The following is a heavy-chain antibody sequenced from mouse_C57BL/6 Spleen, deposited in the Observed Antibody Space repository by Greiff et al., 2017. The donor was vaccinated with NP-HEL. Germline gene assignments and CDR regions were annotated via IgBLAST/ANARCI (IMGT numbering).Heavy chain of an antibody. CDR2: INPNNGGT. J-gene: IGHJ1*03. Sequence: EVQLQESGPELVKPGASVKIPCKASGYTFTDYNLDWVKQSPGQSLEWIGDINPNNGGTIYNQKFKGKATLTVDTSSSTAYMELSSLTSEDTAVYYCASRYCGSSPDWYFDVWGTGTTVTVSS. CDR3: ASRYCGSSPDWYFDV. V-gene: IGHV1-18*01. CDR1: GYTFTDYN. D-gene: IGHD1-1*01.